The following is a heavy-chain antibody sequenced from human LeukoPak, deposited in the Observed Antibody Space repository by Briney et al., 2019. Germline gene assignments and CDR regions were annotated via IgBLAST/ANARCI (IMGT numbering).Heavy chain of an antibody. CDR2: MNPNSGDT. J-gene: IGHJ4*02. Sequence: GASVKVSCKASGYTFTSYDINWVRQATGQGLEWIGWMNPNSGDTGYAQKFQGRVTITRNTSISTAYMELSSLRSEDTAVYYCAREEDYGDYLDYWGQGTLVTVSS. D-gene: IGHD4-17*01. CDR3: AREEDYGDYLDY. CDR1: GYTFTSYD. V-gene: IGHV1-8*03.